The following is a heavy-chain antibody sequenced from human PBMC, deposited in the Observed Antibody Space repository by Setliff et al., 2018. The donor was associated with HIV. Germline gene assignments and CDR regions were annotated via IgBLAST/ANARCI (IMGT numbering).Heavy chain of an antibody. J-gene: IGHJ4*02. V-gene: IGHV3-23*01. D-gene: IGHD6-13*01. CDR2: ISGSGGST. CDR1: GFTFSSYA. Sequence: GGSLRLSCAASGFTFSSYAMSWVRQAPGKGLEWVSAISGSGGSTYYADSVKGRFTISRDNSKNTLYLQMNSLRAEDMAIYYCAREDSSWYGSLDYWGQGTPVTVSS. CDR3: AREDSSWYGSLDY.